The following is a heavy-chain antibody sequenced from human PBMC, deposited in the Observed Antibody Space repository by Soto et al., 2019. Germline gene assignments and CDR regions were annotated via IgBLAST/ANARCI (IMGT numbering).Heavy chain of an antibody. J-gene: IGHJ4*02. D-gene: IGHD3-10*01. Sequence: QVQLQESGPGLVKPSQTLSLTCTVSGGSISSGGYYWSWIRQHPGKGLEWIGYIYYSGSTYYNPYLKSRVTISVDTSKKQFSLKLRSVTAADTAVYYCARGVTMVRGVIHTPYFDYWGQGTLVTVSS. CDR1: GGSISSGGYY. V-gene: IGHV4-31*03. CDR2: IYYSGST. CDR3: ARGVTMVRGVIHTPYFDY.